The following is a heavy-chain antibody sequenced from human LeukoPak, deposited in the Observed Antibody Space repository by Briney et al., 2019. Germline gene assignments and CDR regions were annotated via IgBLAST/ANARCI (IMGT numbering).Heavy chain of an antibody. CDR2: INTYNGNT. J-gene: IGHJ4*02. V-gene: IGHV1-18*01. Sequence: GVSVKVSCKASGYTLTSYGISWVRQAPGQGLEWMGWINTYNGNTKYAQKFQGRVTITADESTSTAYMELSSLRSEDTAVYYCASDPGSGSYNNWGQGTLVTVSS. D-gene: IGHD3-10*01. CDR3: ASDPGSGSYNN. CDR1: GYTLTSYG.